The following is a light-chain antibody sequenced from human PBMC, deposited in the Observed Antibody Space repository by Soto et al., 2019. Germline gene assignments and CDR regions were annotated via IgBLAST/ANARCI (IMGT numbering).Light chain of an antibody. CDR3: QSYESSSLSGFV. V-gene: IGLV2-11*01. CDR2: DVS. J-gene: IGLJ1*01. Sequence: QSALTQPRSVSGSPGQSVTISCTGTSGDVGGYNYVSWYQQHPGKAPKLMIYDVSKRPSGVPDRFSGSKSGNTASLAITGLQADDEADYYCQSYESSSLSGFVFGSGTKVTVL. CDR1: SGDVGGYNY.